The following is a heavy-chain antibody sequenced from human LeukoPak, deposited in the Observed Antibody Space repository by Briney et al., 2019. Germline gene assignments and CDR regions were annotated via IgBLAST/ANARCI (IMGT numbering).Heavy chain of an antibody. V-gene: IGHV3-53*01. Sequence: GGSLRLSCVGSGFTISNYWMHWVRQAPGTGLVWVSLIYSGGTTHYADSVKGRFTISRDNSKNTLYLEINSLRAEDTAVYYCARDTSGIGMDVWGQGTTVTVSS. D-gene: IGHD3-10*01. CDR1: GFTISNYW. J-gene: IGHJ6*02. CDR3: ARDTSGIGMDV. CDR2: IYSGGTT.